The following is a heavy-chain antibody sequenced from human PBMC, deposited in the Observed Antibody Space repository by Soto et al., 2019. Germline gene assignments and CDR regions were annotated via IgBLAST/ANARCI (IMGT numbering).Heavy chain of an antibody. D-gene: IGHD2-2*03. V-gene: IGHV3-30*18. CDR1: VFTFSSYG. J-gene: IGHJ6*02. Sequence: GGSLRLSCAASVFTFSSYGMHWVRQAPGKGLEWVAVISYDGSNKYYADSVKGRFTISRDNSKNTLYLQMNSLRAEDTAVYYCAKDLLDIVLVPAAITLRYYYYYGMDVWGQGTTVTVSS. CDR3: AKDLLDIVLVPAAITLRYYYYYGMDV. CDR2: ISYDGSNK.